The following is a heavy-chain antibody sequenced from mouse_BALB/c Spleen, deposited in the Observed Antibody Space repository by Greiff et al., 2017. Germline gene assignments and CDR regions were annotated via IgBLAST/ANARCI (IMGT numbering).Heavy chain of an antibody. CDR1: GFTFSSFG. D-gene: IGHD2-14*01. V-gene: IGHV5-17*02. Sequence: EVMLVESGGGLVQPGGSRKLSCAASGFTFSSFGMHWVRQAPEKGLEWVAYISSGSSTIYYADTVKGRFTISRDNPKNTLFLQMTSLRSEDTAMYYCAREGNWGQGTLVTVSA. CDR2: ISSGSSTI. CDR3: AREGN. J-gene: IGHJ3*01.